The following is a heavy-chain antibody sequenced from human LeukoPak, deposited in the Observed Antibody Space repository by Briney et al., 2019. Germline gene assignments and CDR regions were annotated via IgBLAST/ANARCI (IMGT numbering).Heavy chain of an antibody. D-gene: IGHD3-16*01. Sequence: SETLSLTCTVSGGSISSYYWIWIRQPPGKGLEWIGYISYSGSTNYNPSLKSRVTISVDTSKNQFSLKLSSVTAADTAVYYCARDGGGTESWFDPWGQGTLVTVSS. V-gene: IGHV4-59*01. CDR1: GGSISSYY. CDR2: ISYSGST. CDR3: ARDGGGTESWFDP. J-gene: IGHJ5*02.